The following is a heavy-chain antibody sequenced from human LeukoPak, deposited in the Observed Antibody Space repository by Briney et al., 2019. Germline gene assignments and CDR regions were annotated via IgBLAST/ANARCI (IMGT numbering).Heavy chain of an antibody. D-gene: IGHD3-10*01. CDR3: LKDPVRRGLTNPSSDS. J-gene: IGHJ4*02. CDR1: GFTFSTFA. CDR2: IFPSGGEI. V-gene: IGHV3-23*01. Sequence: GGSLRLSCAASGFTFSTFAMLWVRQPRGKGLEWVSSIFPSGGEIHYADSVKGRFTISRDISKSTLHLQMNSLRAEDTAVYYCLKDPVRRGLTNPSSDSWGQGTLVTVSS.